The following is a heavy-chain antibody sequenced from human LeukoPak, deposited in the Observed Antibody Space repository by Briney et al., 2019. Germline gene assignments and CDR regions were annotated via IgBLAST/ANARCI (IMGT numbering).Heavy chain of an antibody. CDR3: VRDLAAASRNHLNYFGMDV. D-gene: IGHD6-13*01. CDR1: GFTFSSYA. CDR2: IKQDGSEK. J-gene: IGHJ6*02. V-gene: IGHV3-7*01. Sequence: GGSLRLSCAASGFTFSSYAMTWVRQGPGKGLEWVANIKQDGSEKHYVESVKGRFTISRDNAKNSLYLQMNSLRAENTAVYYCVRDLAAASRNHLNYFGMDVWGQGTTVTVSS.